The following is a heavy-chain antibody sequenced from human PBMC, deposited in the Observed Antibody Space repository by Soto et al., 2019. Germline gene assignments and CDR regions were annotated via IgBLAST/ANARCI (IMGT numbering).Heavy chain of an antibody. Sequence: GGSLRLSCAASGFTFSSYGMHWVRQAPGKGLEWVAVISYDGSNKYYADSVKGRFTISRDNSKNTLYLQMNSLRAEDTAVYYCAKEAGVRYQLLLTSWGQGTLVTVSS. CDR3: AKEAGVRYQLLLTS. D-gene: IGHD2-2*01. V-gene: IGHV3-30*18. CDR1: GFTFSSYG. J-gene: IGHJ5*02. CDR2: ISYDGSNK.